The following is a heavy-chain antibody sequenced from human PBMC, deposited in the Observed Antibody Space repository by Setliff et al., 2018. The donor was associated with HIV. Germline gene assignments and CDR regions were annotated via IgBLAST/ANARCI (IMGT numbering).Heavy chain of an antibody. Sequence: PSETLSLTCNVSGSSFSSGIYYWTWIRQQPGKGLEWIGYISYSGSTYYNPSLQSRVTISVDTSKNQFSLILTSVTAADTAIYYCASVPTSSWYVTTQRTKEYFHQWGQGTLVTVSS. CDR2: ISYSGST. V-gene: IGHV4-31*03. CDR1: GSSFSSGIYY. CDR3: ASVPTSSWYVTTQRTKEYFHQ. D-gene: IGHD6-13*01. J-gene: IGHJ1*01.